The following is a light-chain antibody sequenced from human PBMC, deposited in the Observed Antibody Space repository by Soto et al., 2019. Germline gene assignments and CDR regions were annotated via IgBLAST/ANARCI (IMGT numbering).Light chain of an antibody. J-gene: IGKJ3*01. CDR1: QSLRSS. CDR3: QQYNNWPPVT. Sequence: ETMMTQSPDTLSVSLGERATLSCRASQSLRSSLAWYQQKPGQAPRLLIYDASTRATGIPARFSGSGSGTDFTLTISGLQSEDFAVYFCQQYNNWPPVTFGPGTKVDIK. V-gene: IGKV3-15*01. CDR2: DAS.